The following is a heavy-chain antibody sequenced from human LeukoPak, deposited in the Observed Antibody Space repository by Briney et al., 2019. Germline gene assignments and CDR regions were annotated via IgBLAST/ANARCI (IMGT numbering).Heavy chain of an antibody. CDR3: AREFPSDGRRGYFDY. V-gene: IGHV3-48*03. Sequence: GGSLRLSCAASGFTFSSYEMNWVRQAPGKGLEWVSYISSSGSTIYYADSVKGRFTIPRDNAKNSLYLQMNSLRAEDTAVYYCAREFPSDGRRGYFDYWGQGTLVTVSS. CDR1: GFTFSSYE. D-gene: IGHD1-14*01. CDR2: ISSSGSTI. J-gene: IGHJ4*02.